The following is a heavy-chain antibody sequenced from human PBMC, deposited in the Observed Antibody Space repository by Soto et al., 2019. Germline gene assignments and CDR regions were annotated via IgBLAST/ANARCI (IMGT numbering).Heavy chain of an antibody. Sequence: ASVKVSCKTSGYSFIKNAIHWVRQAPGQRPEWIGWINVGTDKTKYSEKFQGRVTITTDTSASTAYMELTSLGSEDTAVYYCARLEAGVKLDYWGQGTPVTVSS. V-gene: IGHV1-3*01. J-gene: IGHJ4*02. CDR3: ARLEAGVKLDY. CDR1: GYSFIKNA. CDR2: INVGTDKT.